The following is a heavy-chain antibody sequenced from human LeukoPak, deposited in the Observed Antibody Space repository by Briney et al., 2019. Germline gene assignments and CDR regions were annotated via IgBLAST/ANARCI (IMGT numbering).Heavy chain of an antibody. CDR2: MNRNGGNT. CDR3: WRGYHDYGHYSTLYYFDY. CDR1: GYTFTSDY. Sequence: GASVKVSCKASGYTFTSDYSNWVRQPAGQGLEGLAGMNRNGGNTGYSQKFEDRGTMTRSTSISTTYIELMSRMCKDKAVFYYWRGYHDYGHYSTLYYFDYWGQGTLVTVS. J-gene: IGHJ4*02. V-gene: IGHV1-8*01. D-gene: IGHD4-17*01.